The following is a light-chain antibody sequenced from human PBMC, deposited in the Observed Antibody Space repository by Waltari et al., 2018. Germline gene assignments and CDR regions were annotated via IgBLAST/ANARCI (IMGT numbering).Light chain of an antibody. CDR2: DAS. CDR1: QTIGSY. J-gene: IGKJ4*01. V-gene: IGKV3-11*01. Sequence: EIVLTQSPATLSLSPGERATLSCRASQTIGSYLAWYQQKPGQAPTLLIYDASNRHTGVPARFSGSGSGTDFILTISSLEPEDFAIYYCQQRGNWPLTFGEGTKVEIK. CDR3: QQRGNWPLT.